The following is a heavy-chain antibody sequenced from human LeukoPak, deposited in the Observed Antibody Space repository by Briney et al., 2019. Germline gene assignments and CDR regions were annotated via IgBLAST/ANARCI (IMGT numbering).Heavy chain of an antibody. D-gene: IGHD6-6*01. CDR3: ARDSYYSSSSLGFDY. V-gene: IGHV3-21*04. Sequence: GGSLRLSCAASGFTFSSYSMNWVRQAPGKGLEWVSSISSSSSNYIYYADSVKGRFTISRDNAKNSLYLQMNSLRSEDTAVYYCARDSYYSSSSLGFDYWGQGTLVTVSS. J-gene: IGHJ4*02. CDR2: ISSSSSNYI. CDR1: GFTFSSYS.